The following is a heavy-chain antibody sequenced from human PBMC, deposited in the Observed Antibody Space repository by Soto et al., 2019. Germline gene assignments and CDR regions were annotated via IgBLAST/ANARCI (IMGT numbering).Heavy chain of an antibody. CDR2: IIPIPGTA. Sequence: SVKVSCQASGGTFGSYAISWVRQAPGQGLEWMGGIIPIPGTANYAQKFLGRVTIAADESTSTAYMELSSLRSEDTAVYYCARSQGSSTSLEIYYYYYYGMDVWGQGTTVTVSS. CDR3: ARSQGSSTSLEIYYYYYYGMDV. V-gene: IGHV1-69*13. J-gene: IGHJ6*02. CDR1: GGTFGSYA. D-gene: IGHD2-2*01.